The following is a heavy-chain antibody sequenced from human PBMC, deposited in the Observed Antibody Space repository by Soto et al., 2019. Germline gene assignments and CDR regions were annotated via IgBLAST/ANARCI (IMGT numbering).Heavy chain of an antibody. CDR1: GYSFTSYW. Sequence: GESLKISCKGSGYSFTSYWIGWVRQMPGKGLEWMGIIYPGDSDTRYSPSFQGQVTISADKSISTAYLQWSSLKASDTAMYYCAGGGVRGVITRTRDYYGMDVWGQGTKVTVS. V-gene: IGHV5-51*01. CDR3: AGGGVRGVITRTRDYYGMDV. D-gene: IGHD3-10*01. CDR2: IYPGDSDT. J-gene: IGHJ6*02.